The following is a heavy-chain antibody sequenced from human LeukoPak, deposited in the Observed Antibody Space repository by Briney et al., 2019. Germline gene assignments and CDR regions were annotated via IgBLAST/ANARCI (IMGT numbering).Heavy chain of an antibody. J-gene: IGHJ6*03. D-gene: IGHD3-10*01. CDR3: ARSGSEHYYGSGSYYRKRHYYYYYYMDV. CDR1: GGSISSGSYY. Sequence: PSETLSLTCTVSGGSISSGSYYWSWLRQPAGKGLEWIVRIYTSGSTNYSPSLKSRVTISVDTSKNQFSLKLSSVTAADTAVYYCARSGSEHYYGSGSYYRKRHYYYYYYMDVWGKGTTVTVSS. CDR2: IYTSGST. V-gene: IGHV4-61*02.